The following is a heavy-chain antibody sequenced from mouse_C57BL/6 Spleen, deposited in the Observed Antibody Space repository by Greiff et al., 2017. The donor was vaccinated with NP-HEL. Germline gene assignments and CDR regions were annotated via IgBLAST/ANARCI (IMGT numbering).Heavy chain of an antibody. CDR1: GYTFTSYW. J-gene: IGHJ4*01. Sequence: QVQLQQPGAELVRPGSSVKLSCKASGYTFTSYWMHWVKQRPIQGLEWIGNIDPSDSETHSNQKFKDKATLTVDKSSSTAYMQLSSLTSEDSAVYYCARSYYYYGSSYAMDYWGQGTSVTVSS. CDR3: ARSYYYYGSSYAMDY. V-gene: IGHV1-52*01. CDR2: IDPSDSET. D-gene: IGHD1-1*01.